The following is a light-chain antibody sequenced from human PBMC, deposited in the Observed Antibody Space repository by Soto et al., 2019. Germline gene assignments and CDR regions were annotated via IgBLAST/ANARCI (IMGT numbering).Light chain of an antibody. CDR1: SNDVGGFDF. J-gene: IGLJ1*01. CDR3: NSYSGSTNSYV. Sequence: QSALTQPASVSGSPGQSITISCTGTSNDVGGFDFVSWYRQHPGKAPKLMIYDVNNRPSGVSNRFSGSKSGNTASLTISGLQAEDEADYYCNSYSGSTNSYVFGTGTKLTVL. CDR2: DVN. V-gene: IGLV2-14*01.